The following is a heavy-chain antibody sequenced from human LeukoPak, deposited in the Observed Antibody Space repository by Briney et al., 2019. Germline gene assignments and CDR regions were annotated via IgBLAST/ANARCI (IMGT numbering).Heavy chain of an antibody. CDR1: GFSLNTFGEG. CDR2: IYWNDDK. J-gene: IGHJ4*02. V-gene: IGHV2-5*01. CDR3: ARTKEGNPFDY. Sequence: SGPTLVNPTETLTLTCTFSGFSLNTFGEGVGCIRQPPGQALEWLALIYWNDDKRYSPALNGRLTITKDTSRNVVVLTMTNVDPVDSGTYYCARTKEGNPFDYWGQGTLVTVSS.